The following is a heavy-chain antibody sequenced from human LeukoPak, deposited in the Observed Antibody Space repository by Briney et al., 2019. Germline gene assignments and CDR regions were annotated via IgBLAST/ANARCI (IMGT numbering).Heavy chain of an antibody. D-gene: IGHD5-24*01. Sequence: GGSLRLSCAASGFTFSSYDMHWVRQAPGKGLEWVAFIRYDGSNKYYADSVKGRFTISRDNSKNTLYLQMNSLRAEDTAVYYCAKNRVGHNYADAFEIWGQGTMVRVCS. CDR2: IRYDGSNK. J-gene: IGHJ3*02. CDR1: GFTFSSYD. CDR3: AKNRVGHNYADAFEI. V-gene: IGHV3-30*02.